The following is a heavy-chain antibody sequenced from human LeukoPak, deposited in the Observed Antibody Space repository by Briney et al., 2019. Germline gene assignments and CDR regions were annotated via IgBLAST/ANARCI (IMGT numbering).Heavy chain of an antibody. CDR3: AKTSQVGAAANPDFFDY. Sequence: GGSLRLSCAGSGFTFSSYAMSWVRQAPGKGLERVSAISGSGGSTYYADSVKGRFTISRDNSKNTLYLQMNSLRAEDTAVYYCAKTSQVGAAANPDFFDYWSQGTLVTVSS. J-gene: IGHJ4*02. CDR1: GFTFSSYA. V-gene: IGHV3-23*01. D-gene: IGHD6-13*01. CDR2: ISGSGGST.